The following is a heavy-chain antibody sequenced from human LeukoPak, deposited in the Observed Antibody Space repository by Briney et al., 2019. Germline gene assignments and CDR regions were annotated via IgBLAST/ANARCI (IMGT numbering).Heavy chain of an antibody. CDR1: GFTFGDYT. CDR3: TRDPPTRY. J-gene: IGHJ4*02. CDR2: IRKKADGGTP. Sequence: GGSLRLSCTASGFTFGDYTITWIRQAPGKGLEWVGFIRKKADGGTPEYAASVKGRFIISRDDSKSIAYLQMNSLKTDAIAVYYCTRDPPTRYWGQGTLVSVSS. V-gene: IGHV3-49*03. D-gene: IGHD1-26*01.